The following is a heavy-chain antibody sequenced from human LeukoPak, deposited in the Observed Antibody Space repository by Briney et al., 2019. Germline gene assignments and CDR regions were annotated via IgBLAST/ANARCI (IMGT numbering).Heavy chain of an antibody. CDR3: AQSHDFWSGYRYWYFDY. D-gene: IGHD3-3*01. CDR2: ISSNSSYI. V-gene: IGHV3-21*01. Sequence: GGSLRLSCAASGFTFSSYSMNWVRQAPGKGLEWVSSISSNSSYIYYADSVKGRFTISRDNAKNSLYLQMNSLRAEDTAVYYCAQSHDFWSGYRYWYFDYWGQGTLVTVSS. J-gene: IGHJ4*02. CDR1: GFTFSSYS.